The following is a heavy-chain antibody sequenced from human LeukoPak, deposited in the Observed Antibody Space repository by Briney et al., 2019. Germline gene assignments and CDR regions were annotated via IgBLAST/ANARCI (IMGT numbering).Heavy chain of an antibody. V-gene: IGHV1-8*03. CDR1: GYTLTELS. CDR2: MNPNSGNS. J-gene: IGHJ4*02. CDR3: ARAISDSTGYYAYYFDS. D-gene: IGHD3-22*01. Sequence: ASVKVSCKVSGYTLTELSMHWVRQAPGKGLEWMGWMNPNSGNSGYAQKFQGRVTITRDNSISTAYMELNSLTSEDTAVYYCARAISDSTGYYAYYFDSWGQGTLVTVSS.